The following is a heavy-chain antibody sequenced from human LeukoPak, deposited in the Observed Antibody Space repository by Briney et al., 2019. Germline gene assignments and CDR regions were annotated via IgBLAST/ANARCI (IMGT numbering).Heavy chain of an antibody. CDR3: TTSYDFWSGDY. CDR1: GFTFSSYG. CDR2: IKSKTDGGTT. Sequence: GGSLRLSCAASGFTFSSYGMHWVRQAPGKGLEWVGRIKSKTDGGTTDYAAPVKGRFTISRDDSKNTLYLQMNSLKTEDTAVYYCTTSYDFWSGDYWGQGTLVTVSS. V-gene: IGHV3-15*01. J-gene: IGHJ4*02. D-gene: IGHD3-3*01.